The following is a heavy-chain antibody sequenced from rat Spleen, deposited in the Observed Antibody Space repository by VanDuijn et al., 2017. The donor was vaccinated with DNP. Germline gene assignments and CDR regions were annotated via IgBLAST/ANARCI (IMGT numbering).Heavy chain of an antibody. J-gene: IGHJ2*01. CDR2: IDSAGTT. CDR3: ARGYYDGSYYD. CDR1: GYSITSNY. Sequence: EVQLQESGPGLVKPSQSLSLTCSVTGYSITSNYWGWIRMFPGNKQEWMGYIDSAGTTIQNPSLKSRISITRDTSKNQFFLQVNSVTTEDTATYYCARGYYDGSYYDWGQGVMVTVSS. D-gene: IGHD1-12*02. V-gene: IGHV3-3*01.